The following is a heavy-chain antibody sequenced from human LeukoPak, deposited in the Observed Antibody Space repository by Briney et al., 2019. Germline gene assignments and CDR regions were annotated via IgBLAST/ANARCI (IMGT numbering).Heavy chain of an antibody. D-gene: IGHD2-8*02. Sequence: ETLSLTCAVYDGSFSGYYCSWIRQPPGKGLEWVSSIFPSGGEIHYADSVRGRFTISRDNSKSTLSLQMNSLRAEDTAIYYCATYRQVLLPFESWGQGTLVTVSS. V-gene: IGHV3-23*01. CDR2: IFPSGGEI. J-gene: IGHJ4*02. CDR3: ATYRQVLLPFES. CDR1: DGSFSGYY.